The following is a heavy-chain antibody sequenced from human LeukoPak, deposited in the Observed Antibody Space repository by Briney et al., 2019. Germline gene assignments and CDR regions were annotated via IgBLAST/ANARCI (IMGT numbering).Heavy chain of an antibody. CDR1: GGSISSYY. Sequence: SETLSLTCTVSGGSISSYYWTWIRQPPGKGLEWIGYIYYSGSTNYNPSLKSRVTISVDTSKNQFSLKLNSVTAADTAFYYCARSGSYHNNFDYWGQGTLATVSS. J-gene: IGHJ4*02. CDR2: IYYSGST. CDR3: ARSGSYHNNFDY. D-gene: IGHD1-26*01. V-gene: IGHV4-59*01.